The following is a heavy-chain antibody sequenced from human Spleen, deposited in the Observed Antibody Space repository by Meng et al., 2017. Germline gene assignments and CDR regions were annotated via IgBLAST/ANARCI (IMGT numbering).Heavy chain of an antibody. D-gene: IGHD2-8*02. J-gene: IGHJ4*02. CDR3: AQDFDSTGFFFPSDS. CDR1: GFIFSNYA. Sequence: GGSLRLSCVASGFIFSNYAMNWFRRAPGKGLEWVSLIGTSDVATHYADSVKGRFTISRDNSKNTLFLQMNSLGVEDTAIYYCAQDFDSTGFFFPSDSWGQGTLVTVSS. CDR2: IGTSDVAT. V-gene: IGHV3-23*01.